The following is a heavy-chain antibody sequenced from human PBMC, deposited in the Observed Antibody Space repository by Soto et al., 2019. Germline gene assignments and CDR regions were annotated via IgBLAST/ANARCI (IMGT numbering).Heavy chain of an antibody. CDR2: ISWGGGST. D-gene: IGHD1-20*01. Sequence: EVRLVESGAVVVQPGGSLRLSCEASGFIFEDYDVNWVRQVRGKGLEWVARISWGGGSTYHVDSVKSRFTISIDNYKNTLHLQMNSLRAEDTAEYYCSIISGAMDVWGQGTTVTVSS. CDR1: GFIFEDYD. V-gene: IGHV3-43D*04. CDR3: SIISGAMDV. J-gene: IGHJ6*02.